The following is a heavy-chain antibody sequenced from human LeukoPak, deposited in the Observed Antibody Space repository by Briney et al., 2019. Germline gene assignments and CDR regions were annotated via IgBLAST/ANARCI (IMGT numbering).Heavy chain of an antibody. CDR2: IYHSGST. Sequence: SSETLSLTCTVSGGSISSGGYYWSWIRQPPGKGLEWIGYIYHSGSTYYNPSLKSRVTISVDRSKNQFSLKLSSVTAADTAVYYCARRSAAALVDIWGQGTMATVSS. CDR1: GGSISSGGYY. J-gene: IGHJ3*02. CDR3: ARRSAAALVDI. V-gene: IGHV4-30-2*01. D-gene: IGHD6-13*01.